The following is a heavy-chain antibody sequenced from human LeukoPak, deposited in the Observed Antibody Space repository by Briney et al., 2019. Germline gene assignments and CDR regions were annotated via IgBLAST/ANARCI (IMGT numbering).Heavy chain of an antibody. D-gene: IGHD2-21*01. J-gene: IGHJ6*03. CDR2: IYSGGST. Sequence: GGSLRLSCAASGFTFSSYSMNWVRQAPGKGLEWVSVIYSGGSTYYADSVKGRFTISRDNSKNTLYLQMNSLRAEDTAVYYCAKRVFPYYYMDVWGKGTTVTVSS. CDR1: GFTFSSYS. V-gene: IGHV3-53*01. CDR3: AKRVFPYYYMDV.